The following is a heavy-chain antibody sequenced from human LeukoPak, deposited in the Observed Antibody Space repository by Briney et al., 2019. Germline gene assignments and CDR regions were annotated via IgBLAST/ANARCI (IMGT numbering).Heavy chain of an antibody. CDR1: GGSFSGYY. CDR3: ARAPTTGGFDY. CDR2: INHSGST. V-gene: IGHV4-34*01. J-gene: IGHJ4*02. Sequence: KPSETLSLTCAVYGGSFSGYYWSWIRQPPGKGLEWIGEINHSGSTNYNPSLKSRVTISVDTSKSQFSLKLSSVTAADTAVYFCARAPTTGGFDYWGQGTLVTVSS. D-gene: IGHD4-17*01.